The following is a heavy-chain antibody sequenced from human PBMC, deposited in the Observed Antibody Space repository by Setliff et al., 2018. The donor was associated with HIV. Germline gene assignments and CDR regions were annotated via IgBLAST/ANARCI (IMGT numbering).Heavy chain of an antibody. CDR1: GYTFTAFG. CDR3: ARLGSGWSDSYYYAMDI. Sequence: ASVKVSCKASGYTFTAFGMNWLRQAPGQGPEWMGWISTYNGNTNYAQKFQGRVTMTTDTSTSRAYMELRSLRSDDTAAYFCARLGSGWSDSYYYAMDIWGQGTTVTVSS. D-gene: IGHD6-19*01. CDR2: ISTYNGNT. V-gene: IGHV1-18*01. J-gene: IGHJ6*02.